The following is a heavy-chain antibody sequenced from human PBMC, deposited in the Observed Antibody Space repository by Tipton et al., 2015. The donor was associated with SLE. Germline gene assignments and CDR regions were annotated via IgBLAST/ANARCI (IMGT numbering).Heavy chain of an antibody. CDR1: GFTFSSYA. Sequence: GSLRLSCAASGFTFSSYAMYWVRQAPGKGLEWVSLIYSGVTTSYADSVKGRFTISRDNSKNRLFLQMNSLRSEDTAVYYCAKDGTTLPLYCFDYWGQGTLVTVSS. CDR2: IYSGVTT. D-gene: IGHD1-1*01. J-gene: IGHJ4*02. CDR3: AKDGTTLPLYCFDY. V-gene: IGHV3-23*03.